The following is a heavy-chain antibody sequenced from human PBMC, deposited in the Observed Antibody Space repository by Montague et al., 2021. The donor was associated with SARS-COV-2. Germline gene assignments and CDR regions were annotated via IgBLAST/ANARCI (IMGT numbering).Heavy chain of an antibody. Sequence: SLRLSCAASGFIFSSYEMNWVRQAPGKGLEWISYISSSGGGSTKHYTDSVKGRCTISRDNAKNSLYLQMNSLRVEDTAIYYCARDRDWDDWCGVDVWGQGTTVTVSS. V-gene: IGHV3-48*03. J-gene: IGHJ6*02. CDR3: ARDRDWDDWCGVDV. CDR2: ISSSGGGSTK. CDR1: GFIFSSYE. D-gene: IGHD2-21*01.